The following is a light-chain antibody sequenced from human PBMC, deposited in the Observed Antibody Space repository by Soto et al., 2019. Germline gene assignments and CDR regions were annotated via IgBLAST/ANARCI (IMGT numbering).Light chain of an antibody. CDR2: TAS. CDR3: QLCDTLPLP. CDR1: QDIRNY. J-gene: IGKJ4*01. Sequence: DIQMTQSPSSLSASVGDRVTITCQASQDIRNYLNWYQQKPGKAPKLLIYTASILETGVPSRFSGSGSGTDFTFTISSLQPEDFATYYCQLCDTLPLPFGGGTKVEIK. V-gene: IGKV1-33*01.